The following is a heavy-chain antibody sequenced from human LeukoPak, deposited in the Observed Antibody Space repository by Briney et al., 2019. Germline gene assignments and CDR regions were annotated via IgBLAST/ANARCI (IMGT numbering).Heavy chain of an antibody. CDR1: GGSISSGSYY. V-gene: IGHV4-61*02. J-gene: IGHJ4*02. Sequence: SETLSLTCTVSGGSISSGSYYWSWIRQPAGKGLEWVGRIYTSGSTNYNPSLKSRVTMSVDTSKNQFSLKLSSVTAADTAVYYCARAPTGDGFDYWGQGTLVTVSS. CDR3: ARAPTGDGFDY. CDR2: IYTSGST. D-gene: IGHD7-27*01.